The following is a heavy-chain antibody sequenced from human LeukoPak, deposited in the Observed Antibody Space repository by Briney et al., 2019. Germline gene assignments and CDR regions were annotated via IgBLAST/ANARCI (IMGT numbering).Heavy chain of an antibody. CDR2: ISSSSSYI. V-gene: IGHV3-21*01. D-gene: IGHD6-13*01. CDR1: TFSFSSYS. J-gene: IGHJ6*02. CDR3: ARDPLLISSPHYEQLVRGWYGMDV. Sequence: GGSLRLSCADSTFSFSSYSMNWVRQAPGKGLEWVSSISSSSSYIYYIDSVRGRFTISRDNSKNTLYLQMNSLRAEDTAVYYCARDPLLISSPHYEQLVRGWYGMDVWGQGTTVTVSS.